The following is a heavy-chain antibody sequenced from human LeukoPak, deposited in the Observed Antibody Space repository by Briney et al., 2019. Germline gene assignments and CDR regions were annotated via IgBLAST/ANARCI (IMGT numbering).Heavy chain of an antibody. CDR3: ARTHERALDH. J-gene: IGHJ4*02. CDR2: ISIFSSTI. V-gene: IGHV3-48*01. Sequence: GGSLRLSCAASGFTFSSYHMTWVRQAPGKGLEWISYISIFSSTIYYADSVQGRFTISRDDAKYSVYLRMNSLRADDTAVYYCARTHERALDHWGQGTLVAVSS. CDR1: GFTFSSYH.